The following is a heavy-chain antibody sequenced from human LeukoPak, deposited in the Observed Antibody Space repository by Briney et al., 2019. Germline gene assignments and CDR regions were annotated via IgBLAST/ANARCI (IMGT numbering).Heavy chain of an antibody. Sequence: PGRSLRLSCTASGFTFDDYAMHWVRQAPGKGLEWVSGISWDGGSIGYADSVKGRFTISRDNAKNSLYLQMNSLRAEDMAVYYCAKDSLMGYYYYYVDVWGKGTTVTVSS. CDR3: AKDSLMGYYYYYVDV. J-gene: IGHJ6*03. CDR2: ISWDGGSI. D-gene: IGHD3-10*01. CDR1: GFTFDDYA. V-gene: IGHV3-9*03.